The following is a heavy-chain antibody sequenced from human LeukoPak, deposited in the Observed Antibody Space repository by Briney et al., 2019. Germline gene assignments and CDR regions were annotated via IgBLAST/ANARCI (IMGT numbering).Heavy chain of an antibody. CDR1: GYSFTSYW. CDR2: IYPGDSDT. D-gene: IGHD3-9*01. CDR3: ARHGRYFDWLSWFDP. V-gene: IGHV5-51*01. Sequence: PGASLKISCKGSGYSFTSYWIGWVRQLPGKGLEWMGIIYPGDSDTRYSPSFQGQVTISADKSISTAYLQWSSLKASDTAMYYCARHGRYFDWLSWFDPWGQGTLVTVSS. J-gene: IGHJ5*02.